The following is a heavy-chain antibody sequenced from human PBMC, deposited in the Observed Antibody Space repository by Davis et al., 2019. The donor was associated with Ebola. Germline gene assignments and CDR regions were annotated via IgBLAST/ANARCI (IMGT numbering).Heavy chain of an antibody. CDR1: GFTFNYYA. CDR3: ARSERFREFSYYYYGMDV. Sequence: GESLKISCAASGFTFNYYAMSWVRQAPGKGLVWVSRINSDGSSTSYADSVKGRFTISRDNAKNSLYLQMNSLRAEDTAVYYCARSERFREFSYYYYGMDVWGQGTTVTVSS. V-gene: IGHV3-74*01. D-gene: IGHD3-10*01. J-gene: IGHJ6*02. CDR2: INSDGSST.